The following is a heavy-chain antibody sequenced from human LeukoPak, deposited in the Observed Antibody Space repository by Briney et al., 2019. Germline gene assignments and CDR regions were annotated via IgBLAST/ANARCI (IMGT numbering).Heavy chain of an antibody. V-gene: IGHV3-21*01. Sequence: GGSLRLSCAASGFTFSSYSMNWVRQAPWKGLEWVSSISSSSSYIYYADSVKGRFTISRDNAKNSLYLQMNSLRAENTAVYFCAREEYSSSWWDVFDIWSQGTMVTVSS. CDR2: ISSSSSYI. D-gene: IGHD6-13*01. CDR3: AREEYSSSWWDVFDI. CDR1: GFTFSSYS. J-gene: IGHJ3*02.